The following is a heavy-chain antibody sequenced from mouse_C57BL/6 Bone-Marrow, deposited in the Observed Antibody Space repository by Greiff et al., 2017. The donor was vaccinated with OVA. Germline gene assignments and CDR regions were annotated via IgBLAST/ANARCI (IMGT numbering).Heavy chain of an antibody. CDR3: AIYSNYNAMDY. Sequence: EVMLVESGGGLVKPGGSLKLSCAASGFTFSDYGMHWVRQAPEKGLEWVAYISSGSSTIYYADTVKGRFTISRDNAKNTLFLQMTSLRSEDTAMYYCAIYSNYNAMDYWGQGTSVTVSS. CDR1: GFTFSDYG. D-gene: IGHD2-5*01. CDR2: ISSGSSTI. J-gene: IGHJ4*01. V-gene: IGHV5-17*01.